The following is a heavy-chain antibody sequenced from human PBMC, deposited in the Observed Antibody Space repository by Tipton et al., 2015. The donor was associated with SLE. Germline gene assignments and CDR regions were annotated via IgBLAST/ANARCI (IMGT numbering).Heavy chain of an antibody. V-gene: IGHV1-18*04. D-gene: IGHD2-15*01. CDR3: ARDHLVALGYCSGGSCYSNAFDI. Sequence: QSGAEVKKPGASVKVSCKASGYTFTSYGINWVRQAPGQGLEWMGWISAYNGNTNYAQKLQGRVTMTTDTSTSTAYMELRSLRSDDTAVYYCARDHLVALGYCSGGSCYSNAFDIWGQGTMVTVSS. J-gene: IGHJ3*02. CDR2: ISAYNGNT. CDR1: GYTFTSYG.